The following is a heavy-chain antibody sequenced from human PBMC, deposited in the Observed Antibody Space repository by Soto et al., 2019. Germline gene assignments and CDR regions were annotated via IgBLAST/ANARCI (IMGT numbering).Heavy chain of an antibody. D-gene: IGHD1-1*01. CDR3: ATSNWTDIHDAFNI. J-gene: IGHJ3*02. CDR2: IIPMVAIS. V-gene: IGHV1-69*02. Sequence: QVQLVQSGAEVKKPGSSVKVSCKASGGTFSTYTISWVRQAPGQGLEWMGRIIPMVAISNYAQHFRGRVTITADKSTNTIYMDLSSLRSEDTAMYFCATSNWTDIHDAFNIWGQGTMVTVSS. CDR1: GGTFSTYT.